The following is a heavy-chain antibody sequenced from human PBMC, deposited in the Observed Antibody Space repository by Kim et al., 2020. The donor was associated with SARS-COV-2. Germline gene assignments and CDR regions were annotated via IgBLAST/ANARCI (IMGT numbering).Heavy chain of an antibody. CDR3: ARALPGRRSGRGGNYYYYMDV. CDR2: IWYDGSNK. V-gene: IGHV3-33*01. Sequence: GGSLRLSCAASGFTFSSYGMHWVRQAPGKGLEWVAVIWYDGSNKYYADSVKGRFTISRDNSKNTLYLQMNSLRAEDTAVYYCARALPGRRSGRGGNYYYYMDVWGKGTTVTVSS. J-gene: IGHJ6*03. CDR1: GFTFSSYG. D-gene: IGHD1-26*01.